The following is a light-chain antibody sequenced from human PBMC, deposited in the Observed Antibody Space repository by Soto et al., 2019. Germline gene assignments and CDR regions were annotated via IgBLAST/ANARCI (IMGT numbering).Light chain of an antibody. J-gene: IGLJ1*01. Sequence: QPVLTQPPSVSGTPGQRVIISCSGSSSNIGKNTVNWYQQVPGTAPKLLIYNYNQRPSGVPDRFSGSKSGTSASLAISGLQSEDEADYYCAAWDDRLNGFYVFGTGTKVTVL. CDR2: NYN. V-gene: IGLV1-44*01. CDR1: SSNIGKNT. CDR3: AAWDDRLNGFYV.